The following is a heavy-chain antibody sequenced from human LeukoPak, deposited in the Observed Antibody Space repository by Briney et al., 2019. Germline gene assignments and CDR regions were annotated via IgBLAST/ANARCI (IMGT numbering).Heavy chain of an antibody. V-gene: IGHV3-23*01. CDR2: DTTSGSST. D-gene: IGHD4-11*01. CDR1: GFAFNSNA. J-gene: IGHJ4*02. CDR3: TKVGVYSNFYFDY. Sequence: GGSLRLPCAASGFAFNSNAMSWVRQAPGKGLEWISGDTTSGSSTYYADSVKGRFTISRDSSRSTLYLQMNSLRAEDTAVYYCTKVGVYSNFYFDYWGQGILVTVSS.